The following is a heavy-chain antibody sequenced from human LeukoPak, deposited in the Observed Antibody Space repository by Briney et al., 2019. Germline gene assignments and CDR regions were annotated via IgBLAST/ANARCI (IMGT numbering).Heavy chain of an antibody. CDR1: GYTLTELS. D-gene: IGHD3-10*01. CDR2: FDPEDGET. Sequence: ASVKVSFKVSGYTLTELSMHWVRQAPGKGLEWMGGFDPEDGETIYAQKFQGRVTMTEDTSTDTAYMELSRLRSEDTAVYYCAPDRVRGVINFTDYWGQGTLVTVSS. V-gene: IGHV1-24*01. CDR3: APDRVRGVINFTDY. J-gene: IGHJ4*02.